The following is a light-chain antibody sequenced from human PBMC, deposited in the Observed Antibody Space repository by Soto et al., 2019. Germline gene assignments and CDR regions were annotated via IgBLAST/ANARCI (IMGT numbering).Light chain of an antibody. CDR3: QQRSHSIT. J-gene: IGKJ5*01. CDR1: QSIANY. Sequence: EIVLKMSLATLSLSPGERATLSFRASQSIANYLAWYQQRPGQAPRLLIYDASNRATGVPARFSGSGSRTDFTLTISSLESEDFAVYYCQQRSHSITFGQGTRLEIK. V-gene: IGKV3-11*01. CDR2: DAS.